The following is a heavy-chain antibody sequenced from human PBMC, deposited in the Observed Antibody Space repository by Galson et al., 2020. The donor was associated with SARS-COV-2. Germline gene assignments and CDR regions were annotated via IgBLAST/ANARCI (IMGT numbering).Heavy chain of an antibody. Sequence: QLGESLKISCAASGFTFSSYWMSWVRQAPGKGLEWVANIKQDGSEKYYVDSVKGRFTISRDNAKNSLYLQMNSLRAEDTAVYYCARTQIGIAVAGDFDYWGQGTLVTVYS. D-gene: IGHD6-19*01. CDR3: ARTQIGIAVAGDFDY. CDR2: IKQDGSEK. V-gene: IGHV3-7*01. J-gene: IGHJ4*02. CDR1: GFTFSSYW.